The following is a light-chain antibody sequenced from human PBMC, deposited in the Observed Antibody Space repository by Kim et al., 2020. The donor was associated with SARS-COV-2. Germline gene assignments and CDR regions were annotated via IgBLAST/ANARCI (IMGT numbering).Light chain of an antibody. CDR3: NSRDSRGTQV. V-gene: IGLV3-19*01. CDR1: SLRSYY. Sequence: DWGRSVRTRCQRDSLRSYYASWYQQKPGPAPVLVIYGNNSRPSGIPDRFSGSRSGNTASLTITGAQAEDEADYYCNSRDSRGTQVFGGGTQLTVL. CDR2: GNN. J-gene: IGLJ2*01.